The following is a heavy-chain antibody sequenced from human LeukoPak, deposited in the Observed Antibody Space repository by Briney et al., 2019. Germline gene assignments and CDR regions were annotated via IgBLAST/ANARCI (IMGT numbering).Heavy chain of an antibody. CDR1: GGSFSGYY. CDR2: INHSGST. J-gene: IGHJ4*02. D-gene: IGHD4-17*01. CDR3: ARGPGGDYSVDY. V-gene: IGHV4-34*01. Sequence: SETLSLTCAVYGGSFSGYYWSWIRQPPGKGLEWIGEINHSGSTNYNPSLKSRVTISVDTSKNQFSLKLSSVTAADTAVYYCARGPGGDYSVDYWGQGTLVTVSS.